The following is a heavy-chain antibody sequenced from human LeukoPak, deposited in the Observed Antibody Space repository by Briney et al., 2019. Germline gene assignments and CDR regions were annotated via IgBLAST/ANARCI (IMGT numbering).Heavy chain of an antibody. J-gene: IGHJ4*02. CDR3: ASLPWGVRGLIIQDFHY. Sequence: PSETLSLTCAVYGGSFSAYYWSWIRQPPGKGREWIGEINNVGSTDYNPSLKSRVTISVDTGKNQFSLKLSSVTAADTAVYYCASLPWGVRGLIIQDFHYWGQGTLVTVSS. V-gene: IGHV4-34*01. CDR2: INNVGST. CDR1: GGSFSAYY. D-gene: IGHD3-10*01.